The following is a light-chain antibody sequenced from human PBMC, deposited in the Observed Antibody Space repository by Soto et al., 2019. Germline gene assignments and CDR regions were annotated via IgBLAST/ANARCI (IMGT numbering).Light chain of an antibody. Sequence: EMVLTQSPGTLSLSPGEIATLSCRASQSVSSSYLAWYQQKPGQAPRLLIYGASSRATGIPDTFSGSGSGTDFTLTISRLEPEDFAVYYCRQYGSSPLCTFVPGTKVDI. CDR2: GAS. J-gene: IGKJ3*01. CDR1: QSVSSSY. V-gene: IGKV3-20*01. CDR3: RQYGSSPLCT.